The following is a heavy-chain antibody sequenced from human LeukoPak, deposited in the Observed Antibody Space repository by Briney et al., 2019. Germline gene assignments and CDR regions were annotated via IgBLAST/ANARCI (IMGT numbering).Heavy chain of an antibody. Sequence: PSETLSLTCTVSGGSISSYYWSWIRQPPGKGLEWIGYIYYSGGTNYNPSLKSRVTISVDTSKNQFSLKLSSVTAADTAVYYCARRGLAYYYFDYWGQGTLVTVSS. D-gene: IGHD2-21*01. CDR1: GGSISSYY. J-gene: IGHJ4*02. CDR2: IYYSGGT. CDR3: ARRGLAYYYFDY. V-gene: IGHV4-59*08.